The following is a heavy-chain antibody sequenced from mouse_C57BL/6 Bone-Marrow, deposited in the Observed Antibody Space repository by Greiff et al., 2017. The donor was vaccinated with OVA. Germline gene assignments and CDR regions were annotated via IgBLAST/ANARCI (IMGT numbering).Heavy chain of an antibody. J-gene: IGHJ1*03. CDR2: ISSGGSYT. CDR1: GFTFSSYG. Sequence: EVKLVESGGDLVKPGGSLKLSCAASGFTFSSYGMSWVRQTPDKRLEWVATISSGGSYTYYPDSVKGRFTISRDNAKNTLYLQMSSLKSEDTAMYYCARPYFDVWGTGTTVTVSS. CDR3: ARPYFDV. V-gene: IGHV5-6*02.